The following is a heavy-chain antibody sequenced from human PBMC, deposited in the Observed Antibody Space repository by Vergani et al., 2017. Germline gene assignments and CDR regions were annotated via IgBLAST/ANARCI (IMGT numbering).Heavy chain of an antibody. CDR1: GFTFSSFS. CDR2: ISSSSSTI. CDR3: ARDWSIAAAGSAFDI. D-gene: IGHD6-13*01. J-gene: IGHJ3*02. V-gene: IGHV3-48*01. Sequence: EVQLVESGGGLVQPGGSLRLSCAASGFTFSSFSMNWVRQAPGKGLEWVSYISSSSSTIYYADSVKGRFTISRDNAKNSLYLQMNSLRAEDTAVDYCARDWSIAAAGSAFDIWGQGTMVTVSS.